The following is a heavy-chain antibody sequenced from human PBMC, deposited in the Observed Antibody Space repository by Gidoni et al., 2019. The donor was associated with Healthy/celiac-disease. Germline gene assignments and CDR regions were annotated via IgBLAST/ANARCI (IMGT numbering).Heavy chain of an antibody. V-gene: IGHV4-34*01. CDR2: INHSGST. CDR3: AFGGRDPYY. D-gene: IGHD3-10*01. Sequence: IGEINHSGSTIYNPSLKSRVTISVDTSKKQFSLKLSSVTAADTAVYYCAFGGRDPYYWGQGTLVTVSS. J-gene: IGHJ4*02.